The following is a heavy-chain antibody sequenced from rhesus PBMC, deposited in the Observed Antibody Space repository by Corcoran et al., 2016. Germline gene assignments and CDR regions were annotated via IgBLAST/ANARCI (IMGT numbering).Heavy chain of an antibody. CDR1: GASISTYW. J-gene: IGHJ5-1*01. D-gene: IGHD1-38*01. V-gene: IGHV4-80*01. Sequence: QVQLQESGPGLVKPSETLSLTCAVSGASISTYWWHWIRQSPGTGLEWIGEKNGNSVDHYDNQAVETRVTISKDASRNQVALEVSSVISADTAVYYCSKDRLSHTWIARYFHFDVWGPGVLATVSS. CDR2: KNGNSVDH. CDR3: SKDRLSHTWIARYFHFDV.